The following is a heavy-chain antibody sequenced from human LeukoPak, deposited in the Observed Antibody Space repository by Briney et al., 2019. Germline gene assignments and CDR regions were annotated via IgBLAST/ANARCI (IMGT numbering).Heavy chain of an antibody. CDR1: GFTFSSYA. CDR3: AKDDDSSGYYFPGPYWYFDL. V-gene: IGHV3-23*01. J-gene: IGHJ2*01. D-gene: IGHD3-22*01. Sequence: GGSLRLSCAASGFTFSSYAMSWVRQAPGKGLEWVSAISGSGGSTYYADSVKGRFTISRDNSKNTLYLQMNSLRAEDTAVYYCAKDDDSSGYYFPGPYWYFDLWGRGTLVTVSS. CDR2: ISGSGGST.